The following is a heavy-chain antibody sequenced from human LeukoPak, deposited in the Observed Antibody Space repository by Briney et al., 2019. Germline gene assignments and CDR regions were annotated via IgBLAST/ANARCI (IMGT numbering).Heavy chain of an antibody. Sequence: SETLSLTCAVSGGSITSSYWSWIRQSSGRGLEWIGSKYYTGSTSYHPFLKSRLTISLDTSRTQFSLKLSSVTPADTALYYCARSNDTSGYFYWFDLWGQGSLVTVSS. V-gene: IGHV4-59*01. CDR3: ARSNDTSGYFYWFDL. CDR1: GGSITSSY. J-gene: IGHJ5*02. CDR2: KYYTGST. D-gene: IGHD3-22*01.